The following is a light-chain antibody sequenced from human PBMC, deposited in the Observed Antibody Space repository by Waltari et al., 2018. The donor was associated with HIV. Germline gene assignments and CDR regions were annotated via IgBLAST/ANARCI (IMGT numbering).Light chain of an antibody. V-gene: IGKV1-39*01. Sequence: MTQSPSSLSASVGDRVTITCRASQSISSYLNWYQQKPGKAPKLLIYAASSLQSGVPSRFSGSGSGTDFTLTISSLQPEDFATYFCQQSYRTPPYTFGQGTKLEIK. CDR3: QQSYRTPPYT. J-gene: IGKJ2*01. CDR2: AAS. CDR1: QSISSY.